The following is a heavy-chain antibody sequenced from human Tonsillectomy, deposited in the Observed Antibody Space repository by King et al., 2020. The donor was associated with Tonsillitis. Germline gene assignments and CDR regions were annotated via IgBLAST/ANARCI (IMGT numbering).Heavy chain of an antibody. J-gene: IGHJ4*02. V-gene: IGHV4-34*01. D-gene: IGHD1-1*01. CDR3: ARGWTPYYFDY. CDR2: SSHRGTT. CDR1: DGSLTGYY. Sequence: VQLQQWGAGLLRPSETLSLTCGVYDGSLTGYYWGWIRQCPGEGLEWIAVSSHRGTTNYNPSLKSRLTISIDTSNNHFSLKLISVTAADTAVYYCARGWTPYYFDYWGQGGLVTVSS.